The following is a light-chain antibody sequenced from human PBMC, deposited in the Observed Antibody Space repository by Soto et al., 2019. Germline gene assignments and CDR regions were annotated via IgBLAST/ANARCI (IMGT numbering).Light chain of an antibody. CDR3: QQYGSSPPVT. V-gene: IGKV3-20*01. Sequence: EIVLTQSPGTLSLSPGERATLSCRASQSVSSSYLAWYRQKPGQAPRLLIYGASSRATGIPDRFSGSGSGTDYTITISRLEPDDFAVYYCQQYGSSPPVTFGQGTKLEIK. CDR2: GAS. J-gene: IGKJ2*01. CDR1: QSVSSSY.